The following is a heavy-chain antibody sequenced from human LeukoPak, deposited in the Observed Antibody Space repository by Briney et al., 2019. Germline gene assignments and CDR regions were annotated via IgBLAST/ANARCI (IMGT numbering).Heavy chain of an antibody. V-gene: IGHV4-34*01. CDR1: GGSFSGYS. D-gene: IGHD1-1*01. Sequence: KPSETLSLTCTVYGGSFSGYSWSWIRQSPGKGLEWIGEINDSGSTNYNPSLKSRVTISVDRSKNQFSLKLGSVTAADTAVYYCARDSLQLERPPYYYYMDVWGKGTTVTVSS. CDR3: ARDSLQLERPPYYYYMDV. J-gene: IGHJ6*03. CDR2: INDSGST.